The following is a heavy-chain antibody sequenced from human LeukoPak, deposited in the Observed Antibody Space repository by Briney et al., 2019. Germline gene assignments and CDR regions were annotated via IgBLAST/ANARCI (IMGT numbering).Heavy chain of an antibody. CDR1: GYTFSSYY. V-gene: IGHV1-46*01. CDR2: INPSGGST. J-gene: IGHJ4*02. D-gene: IGHD1-14*01. CDR3: ARDRIAEGVFDY. Sequence: ASVKVSCKASGYTFSSYYMHWVRQAPGQGLEWMGIINPSGGSTSYAQKFQGRVTMTRDMSTSTVYMELSSLRSEDTAVYYCARDRIAEGVFDYWGQGTLVTVSS.